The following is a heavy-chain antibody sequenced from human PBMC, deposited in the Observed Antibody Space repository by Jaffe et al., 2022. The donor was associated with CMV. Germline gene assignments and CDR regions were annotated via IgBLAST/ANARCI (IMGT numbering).Heavy chain of an antibody. CDR2: IKQDGSEK. CDR3: ASAWYYGCSGRSCHSGDY. CDR1: GFTFSEYL. J-gene: IGHJ4*02. V-gene: IGHV3-7*03. D-gene: IGHD2-15*01. Sequence: EVQLVESGGGLVQPGGSLRLSCAGSGFTFSEYLMSWVRQAPGKGLEWVANIKQDGSEKYYVDSVKGRFTISRDNAKNSLYLQMNTLRAEDTAVYYCASAWYYGCSGRSCHSGDYWGQGTQVTVSS.